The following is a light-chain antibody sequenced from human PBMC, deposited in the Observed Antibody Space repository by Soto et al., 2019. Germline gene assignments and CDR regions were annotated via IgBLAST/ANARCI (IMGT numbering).Light chain of an antibody. Sequence: ALTQPPSASGSPGQSVTISCTGTSSDIGGYDYVSWYQQFPGRAPKLIIYEVNQRPSGVPERFSGSKSGNTASLTVSGLQTEDEAEYFCSSYAAANNFVVFGGGTKVTV. CDR2: EVN. CDR3: SSYAAANNFVV. J-gene: IGLJ2*01. CDR1: SSDIGGYDY. V-gene: IGLV2-8*01.